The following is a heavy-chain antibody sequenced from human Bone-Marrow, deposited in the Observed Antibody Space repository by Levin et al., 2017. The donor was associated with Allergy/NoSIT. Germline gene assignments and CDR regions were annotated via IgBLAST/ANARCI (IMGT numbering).Heavy chain of an antibody. CDR1: GGAIGNYY. CDR2: IFNNGNT. CDR3: ARSLESRAARPGYYYYGMDV. D-gene: IGHD6-6*01. J-gene: IGHJ6*02. Sequence: KPSETLSLTCTVSGGAIGNYYWTWIRQPPGKRLEWIGYIFNNGNTHYNASLESRLTISVDTSKNQFSLKLNSVTAADTAVYYCARSLESRAARPGYYYYGMDVWGQGTTVTVSS. V-gene: IGHV4-59*12.